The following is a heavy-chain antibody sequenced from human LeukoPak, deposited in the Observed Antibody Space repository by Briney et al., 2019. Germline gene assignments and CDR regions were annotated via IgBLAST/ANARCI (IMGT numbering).Heavy chain of an antibody. Sequence: SETLSLTCTVSGGSSRNYYWSWIRQPPGKGLEWIGYIYYSGSTTYNPSLKSRVTISVDTSKKQFSLRLSSVTAADTAVYYCARHYGPWGQGTLVTVSS. CDR1: GGSSRNYY. D-gene: IGHD3-16*01. J-gene: IGHJ4*02. CDR3: ARHYGP. V-gene: IGHV4-59*01. CDR2: IYYSGST.